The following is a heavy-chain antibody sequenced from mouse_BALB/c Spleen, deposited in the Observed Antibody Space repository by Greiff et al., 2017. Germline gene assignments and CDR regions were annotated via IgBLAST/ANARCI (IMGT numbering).Heavy chain of an antibody. J-gene: IGHJ4*01. Sequence: QVQLQQSGPELVKPGASVRISCKASGYTFTSYYIHWVKQRPGQGLEWIGWIYPGNVNTKYNEKFKGKATLTADKSSSTAYMQLSSLTSEDSAVYFCASSDYYGKDYYAMDYWGQGTSVTVSS. D-gene: IGHD1-1*01. CDR1: GYTFTSYY. CDR2: IYPGNVNT. CDR3: ASSDYYGKDYYAMDY. V-gene: IGHV1S56*01.